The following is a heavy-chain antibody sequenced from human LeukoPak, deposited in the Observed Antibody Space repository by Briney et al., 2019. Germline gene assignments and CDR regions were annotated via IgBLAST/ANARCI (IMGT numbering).Heavy chain of an antibody. CDR2: IIPIFGTA. CDR3: ARGILTGYYVGEYYFDY. CDR1: GGTFSSYA. V-gene: IGHV1-69*05. J-gene: IGHJ4*02. Sequence: GASVKVSCKASGGTFSSYAISWVRQAPGQGLEWMGGIIPIFGTANYAQKFQGRVTITTDESTSTAYMELSSLRSEDTAVYYCARGILTGYYVGEYYFDYWGQGTLVTVSS. D-gene: IGHD3-9*01.